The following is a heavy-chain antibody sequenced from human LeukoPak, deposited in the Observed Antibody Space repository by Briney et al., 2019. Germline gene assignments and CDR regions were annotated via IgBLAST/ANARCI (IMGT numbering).Heavy chain of an antibody. CDR1: GFTFSSYA. V-gene: IGHV3-30-3*01. J-gene: IGHJ4*02. CDR2: ISYDGSNK. CDR3: ADDILTGYQNRHFDY. Sequence: GGSLRLSCAASGFTFSSYAMHWVRQAPGKGLEWVAVISYDGSNKYYADSVKGRFTISRDNSKNTLYLQMNSLRAEDTAVYYCADDILTGYQNRHFDYWGQGTPVTVSS. D-gene: IGHD3-9*01.